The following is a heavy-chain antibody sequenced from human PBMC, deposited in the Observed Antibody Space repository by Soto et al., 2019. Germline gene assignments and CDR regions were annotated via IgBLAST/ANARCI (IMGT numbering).Heavy chain of an antibody. J-gene: IGHJ6*02. CDR1: GFTFSSYS. CDR2: ISSSSSTI. Sequence: GGSLRLSCAASGFTFSSYSMNWVRQAPGKGLEWVSYISSSSSTIYYADSVKGRFTISRDNAKNSLYLQMNSLRDEDTAVYYCAREIVVVPAAIWLYYYYGMDVWGQGTTVTVSS. D-gene: IGHD2-2*01. CDR3: AREIVVVPAAIWLYYYYGMDV. V-gene: IGHV3-48*02.